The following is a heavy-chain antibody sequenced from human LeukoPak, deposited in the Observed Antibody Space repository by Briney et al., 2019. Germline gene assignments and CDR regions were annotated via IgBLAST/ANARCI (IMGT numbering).Heavy chain of an antibody. CDR1: GFTFSSYW. J-gene: IGHJ4*02. V-gene: IGHV3-7*01. D-gene: IGHD1-26*01. Sequence: GGSLRLSCAASGFTFSSYWMSWVRQAPGKGLEWVANIKQDGSEKYYVDSVKGRFTISRDNAKNSLYLQMNSLRAEDTAVYYCARDGSRGGSPLFDYWGQGTLVTVSS. CDR2: IKQDGSEK. CDR3: ARDGSRGGSPLFDY.